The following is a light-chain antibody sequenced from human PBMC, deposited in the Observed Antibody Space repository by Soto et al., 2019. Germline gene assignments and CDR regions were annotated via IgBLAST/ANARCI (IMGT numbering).Light chain of an antibody. V-gene: IGKV1-5*03. Sequence: DVQITQSPSTLSASVADRFTITSGSSKSIRSELAWHQQKQGKAPKLLIYESSSLESGVPPRFSGSGSGTEFTLTVSSLQPDDFATYYCQQYESYPLTFGGGTKVDIK. CDR3: QQYESYPLT. CDR2: ESS. CDR1: KSIRSE. J-gene: IGKJ4*01.